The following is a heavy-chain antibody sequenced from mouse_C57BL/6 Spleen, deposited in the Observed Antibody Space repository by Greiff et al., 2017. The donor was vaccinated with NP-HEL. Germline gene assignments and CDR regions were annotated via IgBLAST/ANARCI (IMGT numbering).Heavy chain of an antibody. V-gene: IGHV1-76*01. CDR1: GYTFTDYY. J-gene: IGHJ1*03. Sequence: VKLMESGAELVRPGASVKLSCKASGYTFTDYYINWVKQRPGQGLEWIARIYPGSGNTYYNEKFKGKATLTAEKSSSTAYMQLSSLTSEDSAVYFCASAGLYYGSSYEYFDVWGTGTTVTVSS. D-gene: IGHD1-1*01. CDR2: IYPGSGNT. CDR3: ASAGLYYGSSYEYFDV.